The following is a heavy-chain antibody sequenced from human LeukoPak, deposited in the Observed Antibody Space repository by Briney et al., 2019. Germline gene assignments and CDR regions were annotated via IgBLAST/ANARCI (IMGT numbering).Heavy chain of an antibody. J-gene: IGHJ3*02. CDR2: ISSSSSYI. CDR1: GFTFSSYS. CDR3: ARDNRVFGVVTDAFDI. D-gene: IGHD3-3*01. Sequence: GGSLRLSCAASGFTFSSYSMNWVRQAPGKGLEWVSSISSSSSYIYYADSVKGRFTISRDNAKNSLYLQMNSLRAEDTAVYYCARDNRVFGVVTDAFDIWGQGTMVTVSS. V-gene: IGHV3-21*04.